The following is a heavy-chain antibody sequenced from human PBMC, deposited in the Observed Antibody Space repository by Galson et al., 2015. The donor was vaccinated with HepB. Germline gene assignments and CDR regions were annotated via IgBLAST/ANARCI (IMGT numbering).Heavy chain of an antibody. CDR1: GDSVSSGNVA. Sequence: CAISGDSVSSGNVAWNWIRQSPSRGLEWLGRTYYRSKWYTEYAASVKSRLTINSDTSKNQLSLHLKSVTPEDAAVYYCARDREYNSGWYFDYWGQGTLVTVSS. J-gene: IGHJ4*02. V-gene: IGHV6-1*01. CDR2: TYYRSKWYT. CDR3: ARDREYNSGWYFDY. D-gene: IGHD6-19*01.